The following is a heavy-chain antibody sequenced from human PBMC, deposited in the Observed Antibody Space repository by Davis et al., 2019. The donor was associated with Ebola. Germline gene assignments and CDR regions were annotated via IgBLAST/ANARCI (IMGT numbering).Heavy chain of an antibody. CDR2: IYYSGST. CDR1: GGSISSYY. J-gene: IGHJ3*02. V-gene: IGHV4-59*12. CDR3: ARAWDAFDI. Sequence: GSLRLSCTVPGGSISSYYWSWFRQPPGKGLEWIGYIYYSGSTNYNPSLKSRVTISVDTSKNQFSLKLSSVTAADTAVYYCARAWDAFDIWGQGTMVTVSS.